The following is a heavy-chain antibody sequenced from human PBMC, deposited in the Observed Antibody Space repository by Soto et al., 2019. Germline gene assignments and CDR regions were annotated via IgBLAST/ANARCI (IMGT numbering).Heavy chain of an antibody. J-gene: IGHJ4*02. CDR2: IYPDDSDT. V-gene: IGHV5-51*01. D-gene: IGHD3-10*01. CDR3: ARLAPSITTIYAPFDY. CDR1: GYSFPNYW. Sequence: PGESLKISCKSSGYSFPNYWIAWVRQMPGKDLESVGIIYPDDSDTKYSPSFQGQVTISADKSISTAYLQWSSLKASDTAMYYCARLAPSITTIYAPFDYWGQGTLVTVSS.